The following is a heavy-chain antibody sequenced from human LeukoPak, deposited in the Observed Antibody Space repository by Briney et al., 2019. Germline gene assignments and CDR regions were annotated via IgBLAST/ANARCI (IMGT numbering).Heavy chain of an antibody. CDR1: GFSFSSYS. V-gene: IGHV3-21*01. CDR3: ARIFGSGSPRPKSHGMDV. Sequence: GGSLRLSCAASGFSFSSYSLNWVRQAPGKGPEWVSAISDNAYYRYYTDSVMGRFTVSRDSATSSLYLQMNSLRAEDTAVYYCARIFGSGSPRPKSHGMDVWGQGTTVIVSS. J-gene: IGHJ6*02. CDR2: ISDNAYYR. D-gene: IGHD3-10*01.